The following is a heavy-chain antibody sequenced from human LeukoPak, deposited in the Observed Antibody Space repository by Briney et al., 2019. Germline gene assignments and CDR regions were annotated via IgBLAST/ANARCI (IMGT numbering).Heavy chain of an antibody. D-gene: IGHD3-10*01. J-gene: IGHJ4*02. CDR1: GGSFSGFY. CDR3: ASGLCFGELLPSRAPLDY. CDR2: INHSGST. V-gene: IGHV4-34*01. Sequence: SETLSLTCAVYGGSFSGFYWGWIRHPPGKGVEWIGEINHSGSTNYTPSLQSRVTISVDTSKNKFSLKLSSLTAADPAVYYCASGLCFGELLPSRAPLDYWGQGPLVTVSS.